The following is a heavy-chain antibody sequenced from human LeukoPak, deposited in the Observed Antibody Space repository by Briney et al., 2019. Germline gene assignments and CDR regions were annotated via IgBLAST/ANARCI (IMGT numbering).Heavy chain of an antibody. D-gene: IGHD2-2*01. J-gene: IGHJ5*02. CDR2: IYYDGST. V-gene: IGHV4-39*07. Sequence: PSETLSLTCTVSGGSISTSTYYWGWIRQPQGKGLEWIGSIYYDGSTYYNPSLKSRVTISVDTSKNQFSLKVSSVTAADTAVYYCARTRSTSRQPNWFDPWGQGTLATVSS. CDR1: GGSISTSTYY. CDR3: ARTRSTSRQPNWFDP.